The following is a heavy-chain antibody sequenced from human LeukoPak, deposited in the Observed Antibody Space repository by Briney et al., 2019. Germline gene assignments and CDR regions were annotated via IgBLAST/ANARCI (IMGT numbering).Heavy chain of an antibody. Sequence: GGSLRLSLAASVFTLSYSWMSGVRQAPGRGVEGVANIRQDGGEKYYVDSVKGGLTISRDSAMNSLYLHMDSLRVKDTAVHYCPRETLHSSRLVRHIDYWGQGTLVTVSS. D-gene: IGHD2-2*01. J-gene: IGHJ4*02. CDR3: PRETLHSSRLVRHIDY. V-gene: IGHV3-7*01. CDR2: IRQDGGEK. CDR1: VFTLSYSW.